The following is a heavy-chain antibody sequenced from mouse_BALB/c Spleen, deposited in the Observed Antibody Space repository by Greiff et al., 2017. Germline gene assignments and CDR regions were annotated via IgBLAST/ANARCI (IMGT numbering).Heavy chain of an antibody. Sequence: VQLQQSGPELVKPGASVKMSCKASGYTFTDYYMAWVKQSHGESFEWIGRVNPYNGGTSYNQKFKGKATLTVDKSSSTAYMELNSLTSEDSAVYYCARGVRQDYWGQGTTLTVSS. CDR3: ARGVRQDY. D-gene: IGHD2-14*01. CDR1: GYTFTDYY. J-gene: IGHJ2*01. V-gene: IGHV1-19*01. CDR2: VNPYNGGT.